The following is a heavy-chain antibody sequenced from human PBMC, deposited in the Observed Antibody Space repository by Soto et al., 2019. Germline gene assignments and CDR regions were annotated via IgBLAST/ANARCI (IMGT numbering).Heavy chain of an antibody. CDR3: ARPTATSNGMDV. D-gene: IGHD4-17*01. Sequence: QLQLQESGPGLVKPSETLSLTCTVSGGSISSSSYYWGWIRQPPGKGLEWIGSIYYSGSTYYNPSLKSRVSISVDTSTHQFALKLSSVTAADAAVYYCARPTATSNGMDVWGHGTTVTVSS. V-gene: IGHV4-39*01. CDR1: GGSISSSSYY. CDR2: IYYSGST. J-gene: IGHJ6*02.